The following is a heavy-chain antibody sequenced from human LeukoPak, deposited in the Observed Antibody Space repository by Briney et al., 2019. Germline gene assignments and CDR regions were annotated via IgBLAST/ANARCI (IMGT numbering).Heavy chain of an antibody. D-gene: IGHD2-21*02. CDR2: ISESGGST. V-gene: IGHV3-23*01. CDR1: GFTFSNAW. CDR3: AKRLYSVTAYFDY. J-gene: IGHJ4*02. Sequence: PGGSLRLSCAASGFTFSNAWMSWVPQAPGKGLESLSGISESGGSTDYADSVKGRFTISRDNPKNTLWLQMNSLRVEDTAVYYCAKRLYSVTAYFDYWGQGTLVTVSS.